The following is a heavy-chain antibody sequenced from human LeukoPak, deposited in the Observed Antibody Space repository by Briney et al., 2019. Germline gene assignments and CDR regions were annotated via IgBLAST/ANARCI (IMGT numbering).Heavy chain of an antibody. Sequence: SETLSLTCTVSGGSISSNSYYWGWIRQPPGKGLEWIGSIYYSGSTYYNPSLKSRVTISVDTSKNQFSLKLSSVTAADTAVYYCARQWPNVNYYGSGSYSDYWGQGTLVTVSS. CDR1: GGSISSNSYY. J-gene: IGHJ4*02. CDR2: IYYSGST. CDR3: ARQWPNVNYYGSGSYSDY. D-gene: IGHD3-10*01. V-gene: IGHV4-39*01.